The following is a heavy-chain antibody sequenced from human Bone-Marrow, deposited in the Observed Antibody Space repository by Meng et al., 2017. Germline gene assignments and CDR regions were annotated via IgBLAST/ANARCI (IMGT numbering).Heavy chain of an antibody. V-gene: IGHV1-2*06. CDR1: GYTFTGYY. D-gene: IGHD6-19*01. CDR2: INPNSGDT. J-gene: IGHJ4*02. CDR3: AGDSSGRFPPTGY. Sequence: ASVKVSCKASGYTFTGYYMRWVRQAPGQGLEWMGRINPNSGDTNYAQKFQGRVTMTRDTSISTAYMELSRLRADDTAVYYCAGDSSGRFPPTGYWGQGTLVTVSS.